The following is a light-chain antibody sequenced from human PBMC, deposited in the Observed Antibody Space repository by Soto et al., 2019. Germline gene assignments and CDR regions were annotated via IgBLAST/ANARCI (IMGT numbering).Light chain of an antibody. Sequence: IQLTPSRSILSASVGDGACITCRASQDITNYLAWYLQKPGKAPKLLIYGASTLQSGVPSRFSGSGSGTEFTLTVISLQPEDFATYYCQQPISCPITFGQGTRLEIK. CDR3: QQPISCPIT. J-gene: IGKJ5*01. CDR2: GAS. CDR1: QDITNY. V-gene: IGKV1-9*01.